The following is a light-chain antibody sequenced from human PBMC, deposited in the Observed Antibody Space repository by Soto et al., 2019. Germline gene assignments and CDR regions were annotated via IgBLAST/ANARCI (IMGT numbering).Light chain of an antibody. Sequence: QSVLTQPPSVSGAPGQRVTISCTGSSSNIGAGYDVHWYQQLPGTAPKLLIYGNSSRPSGVPDRFSGSKSGTSASLAITGLQAEDEADYYCQSYDSSLSVAVFRGGTQLTVL. CDR2: GNS. CDR1: SSNIGAGYD. J-gene: IGLJ7*01. CDR3: QSYDSSLSVAV. V-gene: IGLV1-40*01.